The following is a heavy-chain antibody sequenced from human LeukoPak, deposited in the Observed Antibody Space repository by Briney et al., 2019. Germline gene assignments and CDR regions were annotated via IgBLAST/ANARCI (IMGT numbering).Heavy chain of an antibody. Sequence: GGSLRLSCAPSGFTFSSYAMHCVRQAPGKGLEYVSAISSNGGSTYYANSEKGRFTISRDNSKNTLYLQMGSLRAEDMAVYYCARDQNSQRYFDWLPERYYYYGMDVWGQGTTVTVSS. J-gene: IGHJ6*02. CDR1: GFTFSSYA. CDR2: ISSNGGST. D-gene: IGHD3-9*01. CDR3: ARDQNSQRYFDWLPERYYYYGMDV. V-gene: IGHV3-64*01.